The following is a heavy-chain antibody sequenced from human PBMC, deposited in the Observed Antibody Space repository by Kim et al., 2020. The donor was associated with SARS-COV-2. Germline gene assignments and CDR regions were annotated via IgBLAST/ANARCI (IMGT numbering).Heavy chain of an antibody. CDR1: GVSISGSASY. Sequence: SETLSLTCTVSGVSISGSASYWNWIRQVPGQGLEWIGYVFYGGSTYYNLSLQSRLNISVDTLKNQFSLKLSSVTAADTAVYYCATPGGDGDYHFRHWGQGTLVTVSS. D-gene: IGHD2-21*01. CDR2: VFYGGST. V-gene: IGHV4-31*03. J-gene: IGHJ4*02. CDR3: ATPGGDGDYHFRH.